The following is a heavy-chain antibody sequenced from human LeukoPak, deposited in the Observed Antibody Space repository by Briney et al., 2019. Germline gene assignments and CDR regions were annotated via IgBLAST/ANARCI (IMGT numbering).Heavy chain of an antibody. V-gene: IGHV1-3*01. CDR2: INAGNGNT. CDR3: ARVGPPYIVATSHNWFDP. Sequence: GASVKVSCKASGYTFTSYAMHWVRQAPGQRLEWMGWINAGNGNTKYSQEFQGRVTITRDTSASTAYMELSSLRSDDTAVYYCARVGPPYIVATSHNWFDPWGQGTLVTVSS. J-gene: IGHJ5*02. D-gene: IGHD5-12*01. CDR1: GYTFTSYA.